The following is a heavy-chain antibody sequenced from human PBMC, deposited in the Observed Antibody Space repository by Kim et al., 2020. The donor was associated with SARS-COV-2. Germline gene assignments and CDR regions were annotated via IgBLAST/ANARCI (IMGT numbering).Heavy chain of an antibody. J-gene: IGHJ5*02. V-gene: IGHV1-2*06. CDR3: ARDNCSGGSCYSWWFDP. CDR2: INPNSGGT. Sequence: ASVKVSCKASGYTFTGYYMHWVRQAPGQGLEWMGRINPNSGGTNYAQKFRGRVTMTRDTSISTAYMELSRLRSDDTAVYYCARDNCSGGSCYSWWFDPWGQGTLVTVSS. D-gene: IGHD2-15*01. CDR1: GYTFTGYY.